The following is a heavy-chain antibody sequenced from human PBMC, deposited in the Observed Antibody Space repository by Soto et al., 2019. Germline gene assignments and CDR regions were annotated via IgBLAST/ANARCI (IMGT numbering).Heavy chain of an antibody. J-gene: IGHJ4*01. V-gene: IGHV4-30-4*01. CDR2: IYHSGGT. CDR3: ARDDSSGYFLDY. Sequence: QVQLQESGPGLVKPSQTLSLTCTVSGGSISSGDYYWSWIRQPPGKGLEWIGNIYHSGGTFYYPSLKSRVTISVDTSKNQFSLTLRSVSVADAAVYYCARDDSSGYFLDYWGQGTLVTVSS. CDR1: GGSISSGDYY. D-gene: IGHD3-22*01.